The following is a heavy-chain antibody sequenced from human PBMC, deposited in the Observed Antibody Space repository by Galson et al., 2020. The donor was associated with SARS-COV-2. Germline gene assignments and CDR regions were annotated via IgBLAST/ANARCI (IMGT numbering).Heavy chain of an antibody. CDR3: ARDRYSYGFPVNNWFDP. V-gene: IGHV1-18*04. CDR2: ISAYNGNT. D-gene: IGHD5-18*01. CDR1: GYTFTSYG. Sequence: ASVKVSCKASGYTFTSYGISWVRQAPGQGLEGMGWISAYNGNTNYAQKLQGRVTMTTDTSTSTAYMELRSLRSDDTAVDYCARDRYSYGFPVNNWFDPWGQGTLVTVSS. J-gene: IGHJ5*02.